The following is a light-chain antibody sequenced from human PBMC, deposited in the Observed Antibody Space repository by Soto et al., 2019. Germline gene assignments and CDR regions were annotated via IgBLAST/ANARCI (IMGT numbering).Light chain of an antibody. CDR3: QQYGTSPPT. CDR2: GAS. CDR1: NRVSSNE. J-gene: IGKJ1*01. V-gene: IGKV3-20*01. Sequence: EIVMTQSPGTLSLSPRERATLSSRVGNRVSSNEFAWYQQKPGQAPRLLISGASSRATGIPDRFSGSGSGTDFTLTVSRLEPEDFAVFYCQQYGTSPPTFGQGTKVDIK.